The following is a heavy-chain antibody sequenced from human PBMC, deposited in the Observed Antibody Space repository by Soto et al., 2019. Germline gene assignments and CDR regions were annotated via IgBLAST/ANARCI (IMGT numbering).Heavy chain of an antibody. D-gene: IGHD5-18*01. Sequence: SETLSLTCTVSGGSISSEGYYWSWFRQLPGKGLEWIGDIYYSGTTYHNPSLRSRRTISGDASKNQFSLKLSSVTAADTALYYFARGRGYSYGPYYFDYWGQGTLVTVSS. J-gene: IGHJ4*02. CDR2: IYYSGTT. V-gene: IGHV4-31*03. CDR1: GGSISSEGYY. CDR3: ARGRGYSYGPYYFDY.